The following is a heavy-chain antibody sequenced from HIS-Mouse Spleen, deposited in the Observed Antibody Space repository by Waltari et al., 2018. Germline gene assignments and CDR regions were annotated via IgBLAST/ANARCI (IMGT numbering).Heavy chain of an antibody. CDR1: GGSLRSSSYY. Sequence: QLQLQESGPGLVKPSETLSLTCTVSGGSLRSSSYYWGWIRQPPGKGLEWIGSIYYSGSTYYNPSLKSRVTISVDTSKNQFSLKLSSVTAADTAVYYCARKRTASGWFDPWGQGTLVTVSS. CDR2: IYYSGST. J-gene: IGHJ5*02. D-gene: IGHD2-21*02. V-gene: IGHV4-39*01. CDR3: ARKRTASGWFDP.